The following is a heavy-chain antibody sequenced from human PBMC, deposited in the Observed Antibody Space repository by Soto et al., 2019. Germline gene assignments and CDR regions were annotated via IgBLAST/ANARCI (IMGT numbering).Heavy chain of an antibody. J-gene: IGHJ4*02. V-gene: IGHV2-5*02. CDR3: AHRVDYRGSWNTGYFDY. CDR1: GFALSTTGVA. Sequence: QITLKESGPTLVKPTQTLTLTCSFSGFALSTTGVAVGWIRQPPGKALECLVLIYWDDDKRYSPSLKGRLASTRDTSKNQVVLTLTDMDPVDTATYYCAHRVDYRGSWNTGYFDYWGQGSLFTVSS. CDR2: IYWDDDK. D-gene: IGHD2-15*01.